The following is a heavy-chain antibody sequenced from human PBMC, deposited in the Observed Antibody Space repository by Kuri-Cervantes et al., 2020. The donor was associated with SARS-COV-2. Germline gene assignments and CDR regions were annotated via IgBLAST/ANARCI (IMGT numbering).Heavy chain of an antibody. J-gene: IGHJ4*02. Sequence: GESLKISCAASGITLSSNAMSWVRQAPGKGLEWVSGITDDGGSTYHADSVKGRFTISIDNSKTTLFLQMNSMRAEDTAVYHCVKGSAASRPYYFDSWGQGTLVTVSS. V-gene: IGHV3-23*01. CDR1: GITLSSNA. D-gene: IGHD3-10*01. CDR2: ITDDGGST. CDR3: VKGSAASRPYYFDS.